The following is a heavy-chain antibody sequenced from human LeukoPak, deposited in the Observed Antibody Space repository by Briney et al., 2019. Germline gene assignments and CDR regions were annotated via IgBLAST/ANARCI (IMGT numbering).Heavy chain of an antibody. Sequence: SETLSLTCAVYGGSFSGYYWSWIRQPPGKGLEWIGEINHSGSTNYNPSLKSRVTISVDTSKNQFSLKLSSVTAADTAVYYCARAHYYGSRSSWYDYWGQGTLVTVSS. CDR2: INHSGST. V-gene: IGHV4-34*01. CDR3: ARAHYYGSRSSWYDY. J-gene: IGHJ4*02. CDR1: GGSFSGYY. D-gene: IGHD3-10*01.